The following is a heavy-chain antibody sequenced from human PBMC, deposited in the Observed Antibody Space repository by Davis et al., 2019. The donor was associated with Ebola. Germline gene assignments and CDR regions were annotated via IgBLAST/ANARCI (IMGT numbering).Heavy chain of an antibody. CDR3: ARHRVYCTNGVCYTNWFDP. D-gene: IGHD2-8*01. J-gene: IGHJ5*02. CDR2: IDPSDSYT. V-gene: IGHV5-10-1*01. CDR1: GYSFTSYW. Sequence: PGGSLRLSCKGSGYSFTSYWISWVRQMPGKGLEWMGRIDPSDSYTNYSPSFQGHATISADKSISTAYLQWSSLKASDTAMYYCARHRVYCTNGVCYTNWFDPWGQGTLVTVSS.